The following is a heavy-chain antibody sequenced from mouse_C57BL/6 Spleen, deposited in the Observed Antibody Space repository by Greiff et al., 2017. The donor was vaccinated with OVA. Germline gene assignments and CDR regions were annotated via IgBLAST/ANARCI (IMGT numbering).Heavy chain of an antibody. CDR2: IDPSDSYT. J-gene: IGHJ3*01. CDR1: GYTFTSYW. CDR3: ARGTFPWFAY. Sequence: VQLQQPGAELVMPGASVKLSCKASGYTFTSYWMHWVKQRPGQGLEWIGEIDPSDSYTTYNKKFKGKSTLTVDKSSSTAYMQLSSLTSEDSAVYYCARGTFPWFAYWGQGTLVTVSA. V-gene: IGHV1-69*01.